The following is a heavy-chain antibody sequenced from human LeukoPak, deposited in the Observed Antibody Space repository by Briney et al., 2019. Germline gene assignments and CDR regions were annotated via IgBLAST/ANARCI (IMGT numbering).Heavy chain of an antibody. D-gene: IGHD3-9*01. Sequence: GESLKISCKGSGYSFNTYWIAWVRQMAVKGVEWMGIIYPGDSDTRYSPSFQGQVTISADESISTAYLHWSSLKASDTAMYYCARQAVYNVLTGYFKGRLDYWGQGTLVTVSS. CDR2: IYPGDSDT. J-gene: IGHJ4*02. CDR3: ARQAVYNVLTGYFKGRLDY. V-gene: IGHV5-51*01. CDR1: GYSFNTYW.